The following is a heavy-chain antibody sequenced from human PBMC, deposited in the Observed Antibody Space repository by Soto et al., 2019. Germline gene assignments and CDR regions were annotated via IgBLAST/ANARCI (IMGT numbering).Heavy chain of an antibody. D-gene: IGHD4-17*01. V-gene: IGHV4-39*01. J-gene: IGHJ4*02. Sequence: QLQLQESGPGLVKPSETLSLTCTVSGGSISSSSYYWGWIRQPPGKGLEWIGSIYYTGSTNYNSSLKSRVTISVDTSKNQFSLKLSSVTAADTAVYYCATRYGDYRLGYWGQGALVTVSS. CDR2: IYYTGST. CDR1: GGSISSSSYY. CDR3: ATRYGDYRLGY.